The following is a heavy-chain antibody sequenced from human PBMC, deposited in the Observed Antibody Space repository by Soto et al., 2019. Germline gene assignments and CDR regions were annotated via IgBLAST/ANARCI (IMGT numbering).Heavy chain of an antibody. CDR3: ARDPGSSGWNYGMDV. D-gene: IGHD6-19*01. V-gene: IGHV3-30-3*01. CDR1: GFTFSSYT. J-gene: IGHJ6*02. Sequence: ESGGGVVQPGRSLRLSCAASGFTFSSYTMHWVRRAPGKGLEWVTLMSYDGSDKYYADSVKGRFTISRDNSQSTLYLQMNRLRADDTAVYYCARDPGSSGWNYGMDVWGQGTTVTVSS. CDR2: MSYDGSDK.